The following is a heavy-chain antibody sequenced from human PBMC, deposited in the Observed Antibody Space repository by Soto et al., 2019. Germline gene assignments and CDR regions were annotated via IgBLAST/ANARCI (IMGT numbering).Heavy chain of an antibody. D-gene: IGHD2-2*02. CDR2: INHSGST. J-gene: IGHJ6*03. Sequence: SETLSLTCAVYGGSFSGYYWSWIRQPPGKGLEWIGEINHSGSTNYNPSLKSRVTISVDTSKNQFSLKLSSVTAADTAVYYCARGIPGTRYYYYYYYMDVWGKGTTVTVSS. CDR3: ARGIPGTRYYYYYYYMDV. V-gene: IGHV4-34*01. CDR1: GGSFSGYY.